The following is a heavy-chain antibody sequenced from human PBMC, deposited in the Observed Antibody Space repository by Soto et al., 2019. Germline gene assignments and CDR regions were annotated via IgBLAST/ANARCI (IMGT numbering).Heavy chain of an antibody. CDR2: ITGSGGST. Sequence: GSLRLSCAASGFTFSNYAMNWVRQAPGKGLEWVSGITGSGGSTYYADSVKGRFTISRDNSKSTLYLQMNSLRAEDTAVYYCATATYGPNYWGQGTLVTVSS. V-gene: IGHV3-23*01. J-gene: IGHJ4*02. CDR3: ATATYGPNY. D-gene: IGHD4-17*01. CDR1: GFTFSNYA.